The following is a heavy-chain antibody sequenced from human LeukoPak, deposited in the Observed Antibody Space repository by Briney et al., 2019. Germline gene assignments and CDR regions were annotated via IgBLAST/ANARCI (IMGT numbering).Heavy chain of an antibody. Sequence: TGGSLRLSCAASGFTFSSYGMSWVRQAPGKGLEWVSAISGSGGSTYYADSVKGRFTISRDNSKNTLYLQMNSLRAEDTAVYYCAKDLVLLWFGEMRGAIDYWGQGTLVTVSS. CDR3: AKDLVLLWFGEMRGAIDY. J-gene: IGHJ4*02. CDR2: ISGSGGST. CDR1: GFTFSSYG. V-gene: IGHV3-23*01. D-gene: IGHD3-10*01.